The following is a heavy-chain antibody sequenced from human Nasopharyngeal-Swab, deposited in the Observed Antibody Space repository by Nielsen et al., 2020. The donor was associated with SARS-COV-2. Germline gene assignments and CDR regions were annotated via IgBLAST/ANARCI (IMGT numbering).Heavy chain of an antibody. CDR1: GFTFDDYT. Sequence: GESLKISWAASGFTFDDYTMHWVRQAPGKGLEWVSLISWDGGSTYYADSVKGRFTISRDNSKNSLYLQMNSLRTEDTALYYCAKGGYGGNSATYDYWGQGTLVTVSS. V-gene: IGHV3-43*01. D-gene: IGHD4-23*01. CDR2: ISWDGGST. CDR3: AKGGYGGNSATYDY. J-gene: IGHJ4*02.